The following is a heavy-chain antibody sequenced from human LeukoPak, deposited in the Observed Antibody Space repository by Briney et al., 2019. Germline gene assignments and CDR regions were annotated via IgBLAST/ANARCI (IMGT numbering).Heavy chain of an antibody. V-gene: IGHV1-2*06. D-gene: IGHD2-21*02. CDR2: INPNSGGT. CDR1: GYTFTGYY. Sequence: ASVKVSCKASGYTFTGYYMHWVRQAPGQGLEWMGRINPNSGGTNYAQKFQGRVTMTRDTSTSTVYMELTSLRSEDTAVYYCAKGRSDFFAYYYYLDVWGKGTTVTVSS. J-gene: IGHJ6*03. CDR3: AKGRSDFFAYYYYLDV.